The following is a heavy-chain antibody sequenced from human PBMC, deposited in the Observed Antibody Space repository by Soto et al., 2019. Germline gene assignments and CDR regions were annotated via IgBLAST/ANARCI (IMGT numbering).Heavy chain of an antibody. D-gene: IGHD6-6*01. V-gene: IGHV1-2*04. CDR1: GYTFTGYY. J-gene: IGHJ4*02. Sequence: ASVKVSCKASGYTFTGYYTHWVRQAPGQGLEWMGWINPNSGGTNYAQKFQGWVTMTRDTSISTAYMELSRLRSDDTAVYYCARGSSSSVVYFDYWGQGTLVTVSS. CDR2: INPNSGGT. CDR3: ARGSSSSVVYFDY.